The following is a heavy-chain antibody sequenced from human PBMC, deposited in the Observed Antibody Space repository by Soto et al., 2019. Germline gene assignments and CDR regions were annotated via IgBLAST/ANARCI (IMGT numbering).Heavy chain of an antibody. D-gene: IGHD3-10*01. CDR3: VSGSVPHWFDP. CDR1: GFSLSTSGAG. Sequence: QITLKESGPTLVKPTQTLTLTCTFSGFSLSTSGAGVGWIRQPPGKALEWLAFLYWDDDKRYSPSLKSRLTITKDTSKNQVVITMSNMDPVDTATYYCVSGSVPHWFDPWGQGTLVTVSS. CDR2: LYWDDDK. J-gene: IGHJ5*02. V-gene: IGHV2-5*02.